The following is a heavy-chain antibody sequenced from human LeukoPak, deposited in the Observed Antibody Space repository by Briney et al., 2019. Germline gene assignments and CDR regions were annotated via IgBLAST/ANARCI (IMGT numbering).Heavy chain of an antibody. CDR3: AREITSSSSFDS. D-gene: IGHD6-6*01. CDR2: ITSSSGYI. Sequence: GSLSLSCADSGVSFSRYSMNWVRQAPGKGLEWVSSITSSSGYIHYADSVKGRFTFSRDNAKNSLYLQMNSLRAEDTAVYYCAREITSSSSFDSWGQGTLVTVSS. J-gene: IGHJ4*02. CDR1: GVSFSRYS. V-gene: IGHV3-21*01.